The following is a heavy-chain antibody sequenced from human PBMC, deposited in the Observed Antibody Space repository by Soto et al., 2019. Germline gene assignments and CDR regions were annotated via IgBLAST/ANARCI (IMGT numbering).Heavy chain of an antibody. J-gene: IGHJ4*02. Sequence: PSETLSLTCTVSGGSIRNYYWSWIRQHPGKGLEWIGYIYYSGSTYYNPSLKSRVTISVDTSKNQFSLKLSSVTAADTAVYYCAREPGVWGQGTLVTVSS. CDR3: AREPGV. CDR2: IYYSGST. V-gene: IGHV4-59*12. CDR1: GGSIRNYY. D-gene: IGHD3-10*01.